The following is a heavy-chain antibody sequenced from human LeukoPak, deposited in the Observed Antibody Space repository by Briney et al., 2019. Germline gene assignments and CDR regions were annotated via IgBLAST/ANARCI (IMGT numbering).Heavy chain of an antibody. Sequence: HPGGSLRLSCAASGFTFSSYTMNWVRQAPGKGLEWVSYISGGSNTIYYADSVKGRFTISRDDAKNSMFLQMNSLTTEDTAVYYCARTNGYSGYVSYDYWGQGTLVTVSS. CDR3: ARTNGYSGYVSYDY. D-gene: IGHD5-12*01. CDR1: GFTFSSYT. CDR2: ISGGSNTI. V-gene: IGHV3-48*01. J-gene: IGHJ4*02.